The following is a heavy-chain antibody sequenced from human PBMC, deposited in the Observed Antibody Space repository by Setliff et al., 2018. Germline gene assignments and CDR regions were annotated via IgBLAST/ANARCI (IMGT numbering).Heavy chain of an antibody. V-gene: IGHV1-46*01. CDR2: INTGGGSA. CDR3: ARGGVAGAGRKGVFEH. J-gene: IGHJ4*02. D-gene: IGHD6-13*01. Sequence: GASVKVSCKAGGYTFTSYYMYWVRQAPGQGLEWMGTINTGGGSASIVYQFQGRGTMTRDTSTSTVYMEVSSLRSDDTALYYCARGGVAGAGRKGVFEHWGQGTLVTVSS. CDR1: GYTFTSYY.